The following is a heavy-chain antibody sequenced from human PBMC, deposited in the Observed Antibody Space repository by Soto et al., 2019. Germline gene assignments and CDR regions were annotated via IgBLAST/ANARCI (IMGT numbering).Heavy chain of an antibody. CDR1: GYTFSDYY. CDR3: ASHYDMWSGYLSPVDY. Sequence: QVQLVESGGDLVKPGGSLRLSCAASGYTFSDYYMRRIRQAPGKGLEWISYIDTSGTKIYYADSVKGRFTITRDNAKNSLYVEMNSLIDEDTAVYYCASHYDMWSGYLSPVDYWGQGTLVTVSS. V-gene: IGHV3-11*01. D-gene: IGHD3-3*01. CDR2: IDTSGTKI. J-gene: IGHJ4*02.